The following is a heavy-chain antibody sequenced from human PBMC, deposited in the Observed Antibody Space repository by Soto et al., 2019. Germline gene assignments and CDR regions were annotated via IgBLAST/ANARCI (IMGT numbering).Heavy chain of an antibody. J-gene: IGHJ6*02. Sequence: ASVKVSCKASGGTFSSYAISWVRQAPGQGLEWMGGIIPIFGTANYAQKFQGRVTITADESTSTAYMELSSLRSEDTAVYYCARGGVQAAIRTYYYYYGMDVWGQGTTVTVSS. CDR3: ARGGVQAAIRTYYYYYGMDV. V-gene: IGHV1-69*13. CDR2: IIPIFGTA. CDR1: GGTFSSYA. D-gene: IGHD2-2*02.